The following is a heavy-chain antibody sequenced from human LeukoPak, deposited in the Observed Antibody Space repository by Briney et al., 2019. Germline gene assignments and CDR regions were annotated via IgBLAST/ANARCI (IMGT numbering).Heavy chain of an antibody. CDR2: ISDTGST. CDR3: ARHIFSDGSPFDS. D-gene: IGHD3-3*02. Sequence: SETLSLTCAVSGNSITNNHWSWIRQPPGKGLEWIGHISDTGSTNYNPSLKSRLTISVDTSKSHFSLTLTSVTAADTALYYCARHIFSDGSPFDSWGQGTLVTVSS. J-gene: IGHJ4*02. CDR1: GNSITNNH. V-gene: IGHV4-59*08.